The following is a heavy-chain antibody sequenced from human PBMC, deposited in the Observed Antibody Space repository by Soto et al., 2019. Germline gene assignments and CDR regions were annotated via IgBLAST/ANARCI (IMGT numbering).Heavy chain of an antibody. CDR3: ASELGENPAIPFDA. J-gene: IGHJ4*02. D-gene: IGHD2-21*01. CDR1: GVTLRSET. Sequence: QVQLVQSGADVKKPGSSVKVSCQASGVTLRSETLGWVRQAPGQGLEWVGGIIPLFGTASYAQKFQGRVTITADESTSTVYMELSSLRSDDTAVYFCASELGENPAIPFDAWGQGTLVTVAS. CDR2: IIPLFGTA. V-gene: IGHV1-69*01.